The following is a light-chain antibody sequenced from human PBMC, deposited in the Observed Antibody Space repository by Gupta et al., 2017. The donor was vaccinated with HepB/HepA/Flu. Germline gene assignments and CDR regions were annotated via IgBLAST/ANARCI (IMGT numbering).Light chain of an antibody. Sequence: IAMPQSPATLPVSPGESATLSCRANQSVSSNLAWYQQKPGQAPRLLIYGASTRVTGIPARFSGSGCGTEFTLTISSRQSEDFAVYYCQQYNNWPPWTFGQGTKVEIK. CDR2: GAS. CDR3: QQYNNWPPWT. V-gene: IGKV3-15*01. CDR1: QSVSSN. J-gene: IGKJ1*01.